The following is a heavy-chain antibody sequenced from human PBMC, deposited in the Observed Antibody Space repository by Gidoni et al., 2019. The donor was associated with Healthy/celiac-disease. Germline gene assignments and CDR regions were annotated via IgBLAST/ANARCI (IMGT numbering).Heavy chain of an antibody. J-gene: IGHJ4*02. V-gene: IGHV3-33*01. CDR3: ARDKPQIGGPSYYFDY. D-gene: IGHD3-3*01. CDR1: GFTFSSYG. CDR2: IWYDGSNK. Sequence: QVQLVESGGGVVQPGMSRRLSCAASGFTFSSYGMHWVRQAPGKGLEWVAGIWYDGSNKYYADSVKGRFTISRDNSKNTLYLQMNSLRAEDTAVYYCARDKPQIGGPSYYFDYWGQGTLVTVSS.